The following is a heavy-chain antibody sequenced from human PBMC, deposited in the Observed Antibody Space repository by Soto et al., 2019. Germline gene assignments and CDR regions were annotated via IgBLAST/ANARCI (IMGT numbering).Heavy chain of an antibody. D-gene: IGHD3-3*01. J-gene: IGHJ4*02. CDR1: GDSISNGGYY. CDR2: IYYSGTT. V-gene: IGHV4-31*03. Sequence: QVQLQESGPGLVKPSQTLSLTCTVSGDSISNGGYYWSWVRQHPGKGLEWIGCIYYSGTTYYNPSLKSRLTISIDTSENQLSLQLTSVTVADTAVYYCARASIPWNGYSTGSEGEYFDSWGQGTLVTVSS. CDR3: ARASIPWNGYSTGSEGEYFDS.